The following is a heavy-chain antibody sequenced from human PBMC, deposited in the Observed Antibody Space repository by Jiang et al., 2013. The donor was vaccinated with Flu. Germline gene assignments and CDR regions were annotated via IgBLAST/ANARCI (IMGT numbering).Heavy chain of an antibody. V-gene: IGHV1-2*02. CDR2: INPDSGGT. CDR3: ARGRGPYSSSSNF. Sequence: GAEVKKPGASVKVSCKTSGYIFSGYYIHWVRQAPGQGLEWMGWINPDSGGTNHAQKFQGRVTMTRDTSISTAYMELSSLKADDTAVYYCARGRGPYSSSSNFWGQGTLVTVSS. J-gene: IGHJ4*02. D-gene: IGHD6-13*01. CDR1: GYIFSGYY.